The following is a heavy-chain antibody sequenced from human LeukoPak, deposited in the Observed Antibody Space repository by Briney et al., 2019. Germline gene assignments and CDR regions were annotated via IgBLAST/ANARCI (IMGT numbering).Heavy chain of an antibody. D-gene: IGHD6-19*01. J-gene: IGHJ4*02. V-gene: IGHV3-13*01. CDR1: GFTFSSYD. CDR2: IGTAGDT. Sequence: GGSLRLSCAASGFTFSSYDMPWVRQATGKGLEWVSAIGTAGDTYYPGSVKGRFTISRENAKNSLYLQMNSLRAGDTAVYYCARVRYSSGWYDYWGQGTLVTVSS. CDR3: ARVRYSSGWYDY.